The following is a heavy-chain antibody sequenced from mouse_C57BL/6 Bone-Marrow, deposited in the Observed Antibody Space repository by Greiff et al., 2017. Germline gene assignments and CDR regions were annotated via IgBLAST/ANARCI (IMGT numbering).Heavy chain of an antibody. D-gene: IGHD1-1*01. V-gene: IGHV5-4*01. CDR1: GFTFSSYA. Sequence: EVQLLESGGGLVKPGGSLKLSCAASGFTFSSYAMSWVRQTPEQRLEWVATISDGGSYTYYPANVQGQSTISRDNAKNTLYLQLSHLKSEDTAMYYCAREEIYYGSYWGQGTLVTVSA. CDR3: AREEIYYGSY. CDR2: ISDGGSYT. J-gene: IGHJ3*01.